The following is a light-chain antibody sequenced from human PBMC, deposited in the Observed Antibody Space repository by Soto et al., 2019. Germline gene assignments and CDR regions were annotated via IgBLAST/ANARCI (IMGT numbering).Light chain of an antibody. V-gene: IGKV3-15*01. CDR1: QNIGSN. CDR3: QQYNNWTPYT. CDR2: GAS. J-gene: IGKJ2*01. Sequence: EVVMTQSPATLSSSPGERVILSCRASQNIGSNLAWYQQRPGQAPRLLMYGASTRATETPARFSGSGSATDFTPTISRLQSEDFAVYYCQQYNNWTPYTFGQGTK.